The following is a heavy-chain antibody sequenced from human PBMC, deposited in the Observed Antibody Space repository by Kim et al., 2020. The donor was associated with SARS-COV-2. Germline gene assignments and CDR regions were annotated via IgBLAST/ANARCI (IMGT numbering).Heavy chain of an antibody. CDR1: GFTFSNAW. D-gene: IGHD5-12*01. V-gene: IGHV3-15*01. CDR2: IKSKTDGGTT. CDR3: TTGADGGYDSNYYYGMDV. Sequence: GGSLRLSCAASGFTFSNAWMSWVRQAPGKGLEWVGRIKSKTDGGTTDYAAPVKGRFTISRDDSKNTLYLQMNSLKTEDTAVYYCTTGADGGYDSNYYYGMDVWGQGTTVTVSS. J-gene: IGHJ6*02.